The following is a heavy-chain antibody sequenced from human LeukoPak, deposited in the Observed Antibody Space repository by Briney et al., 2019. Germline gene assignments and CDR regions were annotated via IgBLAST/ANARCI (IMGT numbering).Heavy chain of an antibody. CDR3: ARDPGGNTYGRYFDY. CDR2: IQPDGSEK. V-gene: IGHV3-7*01. D-gene: IGHD5-18*01. CDR1: GFTFSSYW. J-gene: IGHJ4*02. Sequence: PGGSLRLSCAASGFTFSSYWMTWVRQAPGKGLEWVATIQPDGSEKYYSDSVKGRFTISRDNSRDSVYLQMNSLRDDDTSIYYCARDPGGNTYGRYFDYWGQGTLVTVSS.